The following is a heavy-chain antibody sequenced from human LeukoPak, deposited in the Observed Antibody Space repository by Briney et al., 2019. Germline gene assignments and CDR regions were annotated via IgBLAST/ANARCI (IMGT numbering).Heavy chain of an antibody. J-gene: IGHJ4*02. CDR2: INPNSGGT. CDR1: GYTFTGYY. V-gene: IGHV1-2*02. Sequence: ASVKVSCKASGYTFTGYYMHWVRQAPGQGLEWMGWINPNSGGTNYAQKFQGRVTMTRDTSISTAYMELSRLRSDDTAVYYCASTHGNSPYYFDYWGQGTLVTVSS. CDR3: ASTHGNSPYYFDY. D-gene: IGHD2-8*01.